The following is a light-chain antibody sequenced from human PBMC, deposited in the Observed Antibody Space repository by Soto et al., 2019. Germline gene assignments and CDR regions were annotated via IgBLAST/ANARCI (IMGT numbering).Light chain of an antibody. CDR1: QSVSSN. Sequence: EVVMTQSPATLSVSPGERATLSCRASQSVSSNLAWYQQKPGQAPRLLIYGASTRATGIPARFSGSKSGTDFTLTISRLEPEDFAVYHCQQYGSSPWTFGQGTKV. CDR2: GAS. V-gene: IGKV3-15*01. J-gene: IGKJ1*01. CDR3: QQYGSSPWT.